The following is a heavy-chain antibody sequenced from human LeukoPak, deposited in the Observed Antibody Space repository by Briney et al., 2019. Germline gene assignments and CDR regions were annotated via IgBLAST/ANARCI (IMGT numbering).Heavy chain of an antibody. CDR3: ARAGYSNRWDGVDY. J-gene: IGHJ4*02. CDR2: IYPGDSDT. Sequence: GESLKISCRGSGYSFTNYWIGWVRQMPGKGLEFMGIIYPGDSDTRYSPSFQGQVTISVDKSINTAYLQWSSLKASDSAMYYCARAGYSNRWDGVDYWGQGTLVTVSS. CDR1: GYSFTNYW. V-gene: IGHV5-51*01. D-gene: IGHD2/OR15-2a*01.